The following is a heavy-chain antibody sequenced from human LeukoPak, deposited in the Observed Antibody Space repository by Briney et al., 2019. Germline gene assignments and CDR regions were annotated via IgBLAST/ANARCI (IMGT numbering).Heavy chain of an antibody. J-gene: IGHJ3*02. V-gene: IGHV5-51*01. CDR1: GYTFTSYW. Sequence: GESLQISCKGSGYTFTSYWIGWVRQMPGKGLEWMGIIYPGDSGTRYSPSFQGQVTFSADKSISTAYLQWSSLKASDTAMYFCARRSVVTQLDAFDIWGQGTMVAVSS. CDR3: ARRSVVTQLDAFDI. D-gene: IGHD4-23*01. CDR2: IYPGDSGT.